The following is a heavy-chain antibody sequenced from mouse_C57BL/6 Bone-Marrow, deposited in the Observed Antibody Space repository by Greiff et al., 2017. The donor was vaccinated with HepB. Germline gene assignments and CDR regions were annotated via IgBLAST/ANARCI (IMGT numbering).Heavy chain of an antibody. V-gene: IGHV1-64*01. CDR2: IHPNSGST. D-gene: IGHD1-1*01. J-gene: IGHJ4*01. CDR3: ARSPYYYGSSPLDY. Sequence: VQVVESGAELVKPGASVKLSCKASGYTFTSYWMHWVKQRPGQGLEWIGMIHPNSGSTNYNEKFKSKATLTVDKSSSTAYMQLSSLTSEDSAVYYCARSPYYYGSSPLDYWGQGTSVTVSS. CDR1: GYTFTSYW.